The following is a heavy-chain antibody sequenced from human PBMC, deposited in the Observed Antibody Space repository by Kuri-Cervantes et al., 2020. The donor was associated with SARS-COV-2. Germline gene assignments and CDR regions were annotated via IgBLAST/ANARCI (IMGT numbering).Heavy chain of an antibody. Sequence: GESLKISCAASGFTFDDYAMHWVRQAPGKGLEWVSYISSSGSTIYYADSVEGRFTISRDNAKNSLYLQMNSLRVEDTAVYYCARGYLGPLHPWGQGTLVTVSS. CDR3: ARGYLGPLHP. V-gene: IGHV3-48*03. CDR1: GFTFDDYA. CDR2: ISSSGSTI. J-gene: IGHJ5*02. D-gene: IGHD3-10*01.